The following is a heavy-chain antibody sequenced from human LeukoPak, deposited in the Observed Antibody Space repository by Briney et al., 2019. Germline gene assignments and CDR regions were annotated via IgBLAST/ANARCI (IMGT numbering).Heavy chain of an antibody. CDR3: ARDAEIMGYYYYMDV. Sequence: ASVKVSCKASGYTFTSYGISWVRQAPGQGLEWMGWISAYNGNTNYAQKLQGRVTMTTDTSTSTAYMELRSLRSDDTAVYYCARDAEIMGYYYYMDVWGKGTTVTISS. CDR2: ISAYNGNT. V-gene: IGHV1-18*01. CDR1: GYTFTSYG. D-gene: IGHD3-16*01. J-gene: IGHJ6*03.